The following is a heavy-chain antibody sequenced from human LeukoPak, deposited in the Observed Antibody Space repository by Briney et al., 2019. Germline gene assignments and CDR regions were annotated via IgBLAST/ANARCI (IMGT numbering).Heavy chain of an antibody. CDR1: GGSISSGDYY. Sequence: SETLSLTCTVSGGSISSGDYYWSWIRQPPGKGLEWLGYIYYSGSTYYNPSLKSRVTISVDTSKNQFSLKLSAVTAADTAVYYCARVSFYYGMNVWGQGTTVTVSS. D-gene: IGHD1-26*01. CDR2: IYYSGST. V-gene: IGHV4-30-4*01. J-gene: IGHJ6*02. CDR3: ARVSFYYGMNV.